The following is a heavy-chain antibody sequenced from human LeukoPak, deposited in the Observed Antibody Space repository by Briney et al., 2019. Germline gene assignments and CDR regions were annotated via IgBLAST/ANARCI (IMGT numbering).Heavy chain of an antibody. CDR3: ARDISLSGYSYGRIHYYYYYMDV. V-gene: IGHV4-61*02. CDR1: GGSISSGSYY. Sequence: SETLSLTCTVSGGSISSGSYYWSWIRQPAGKGLEWIGRIYTSGSTNYNPSLKSRVTISVDTSKNQFSLKLSSVTAADTAVYYCARDISLSGYSYGRIHYYYYYMDVWGKGTTVTISS. D-gene: IGHD5-18*01. J-gene: IGHJ6*03. CDR2: IYTSGST.